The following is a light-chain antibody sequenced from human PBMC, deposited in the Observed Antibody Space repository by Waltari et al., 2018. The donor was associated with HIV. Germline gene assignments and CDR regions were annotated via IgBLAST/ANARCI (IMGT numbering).Light chain of an antibody. Sequence: DIQMTQSPSSLSASVGDRVNITCRASQSISGYLNWYQQKPGKAPKLLVYAASSLQSGVPSRFRGSGSGTDFTLTISSLQPEDWATYYCQQSYGTPYTFGQGTKLEIK. J-gene: IGKJ2*01. CDR3: QQSYGTPYT. CDR2: AAS. CDR1: QSISGY. V-gene: IGKV1-39*01.